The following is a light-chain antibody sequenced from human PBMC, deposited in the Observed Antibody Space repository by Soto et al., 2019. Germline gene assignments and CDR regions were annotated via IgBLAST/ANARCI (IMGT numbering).Light chain of an antibody. J-gene: IGLJ2*01. CDR1: RSDIGSRNS. Sequence: QSVLTQPASVSGSLGQSITISCTGTRSDIGSRNSVSWYQHHPGKAPKLMIYDVNIRPSGVSHRFSGSKSGNAASLTISGLQAEDEADYSCASYTAASTMVFGGGTKGTVL. V-gene: IGLV2-14*03. CDR3: ASYTAASTMV. CDR2: DVN.